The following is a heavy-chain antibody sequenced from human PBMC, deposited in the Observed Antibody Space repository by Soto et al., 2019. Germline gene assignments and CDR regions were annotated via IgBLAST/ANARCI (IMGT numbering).Heavy chain of an antibody. V-gene: IGHV3-66*01. Sequence: EVQLVESGGGLVQPGGSLRLSCAASGFTVSSNYMSWVRQAPGKGLEWVSVIYSGGTTYYADSVKGRFTISRDNSKNTLYLQMNSLRAEDTAVYYCAINGDIIDYRGWFDPWGQGTLVTVSS. J-gene: IGHJ5*02. D-gene: IGHD3-9*01. CDR2: IYSGGTT. CDR1: GFTVSSNY. CDR3: AINGDIIDYRGWFDP.